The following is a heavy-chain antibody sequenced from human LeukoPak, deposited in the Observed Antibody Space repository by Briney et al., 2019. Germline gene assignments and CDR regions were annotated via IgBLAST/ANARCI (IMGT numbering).Heavy chain of an antibody. CDR1: GFTFSDYY. CDR3: ARDRSYYQTTRFDY. D-gene: IGHD1-26*01. V-gene: IGHV3-11*04. CDR2: ISSSGSTI. Sequence: AGGSLRLSCAASGFTFSDYYTSWIRQAPGKGLEWFSYISSSGSTIYYADSVKGRFTISRDNAKNSLYLQMNSLRSEDTAVYYCARDRSYYQTTRFDYWGQGTLVTVSS. J-gene: IGHJ4*02.